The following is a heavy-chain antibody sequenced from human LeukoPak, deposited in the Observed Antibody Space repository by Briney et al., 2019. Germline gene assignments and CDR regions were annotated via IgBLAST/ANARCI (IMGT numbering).Heavy chain of an antibody. J-gene: IGHJ6*03. CDR3: ARAVQLWLPQYYYYMDV. CDR2: INHSGST. D-gene: IGHD5-18*01. Sequence: PSETLSLTCAVYGGSFSGYYWSWIRQPPGKGLEWIGEINHSGSTNYNPSLKSRVTISVDTSKNQFSLKLSSVTAADTAVYYCARAVQLWLPQYYYYMDVWGKGTTVTVSS. CDR1: GGSFSGYY. V-gene: IGHV4-34*01.